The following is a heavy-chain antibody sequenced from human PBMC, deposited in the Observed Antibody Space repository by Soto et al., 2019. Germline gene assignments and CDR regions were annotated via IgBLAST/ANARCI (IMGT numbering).Heavy chain of an antibody. D-gene: IGHD2-15*01. V-gene: IGHV3-74*01. J-gene: IGHJ4*02. CDR3: VRTSLVVAVATREDF. Sequence: GGSLRLSCAASRFTFSNYWMHWVRPAPGKGLVWVSRIDSDGSRITYADFVKGRFTISRDNAKNTVYPHMNSLTAEDTAVYYCVRTSLVVAVATREDFWGQGTLVTVS. CDR2: IDSDGSRI. CDR1: RFTFSNYW.